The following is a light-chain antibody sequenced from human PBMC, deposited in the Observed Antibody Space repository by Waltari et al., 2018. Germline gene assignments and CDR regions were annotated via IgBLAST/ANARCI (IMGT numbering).Light chain of an antibody. CDR2: GAS. J-gene: IGKJ1*01. V-gene: IGKV3-15*01. CDR1: QSVRTN. Sequence: VLLTQSPASLSVSPGDTVILSCRASQSVRTNLVWYQQKAGQAPRTLIYGASTRASGVPSRFSGSGSETDFTLIISSLQSEDAAVYYCQQYGNPPRTFGQGTDVEIK. CDR3: QQYGNPPRT.